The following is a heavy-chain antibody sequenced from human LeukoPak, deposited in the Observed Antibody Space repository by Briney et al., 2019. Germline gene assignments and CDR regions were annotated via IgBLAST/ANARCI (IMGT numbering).Heavy chain of an antibody. J-gene: IGHJ4*02. CDR2: IYTGGST. Sequence: PGGCLRLSCAVSGFTVSTNYMSWVRQAPGKGLESVSFIYTGGSTHYPASVKGRFTISRDTSKNTLYLQMNSLRAEDTAVYYCASISVTTVYFDDWGQGTLVTVSS. V-gene: IGHV3-66*01. D-gene: IGHD4-17*01. CDR3: ASISVTTVYFDD. CDR1: GFTVSTNY.